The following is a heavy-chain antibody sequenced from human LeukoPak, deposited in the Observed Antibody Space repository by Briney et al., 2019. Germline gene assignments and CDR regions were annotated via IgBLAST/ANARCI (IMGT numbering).Heavy chain of an antibody. D-gene: IGHD4-17*01. CDR2: ISPPGDTI. J-gene: IGHJ4*02. CDR1: GFTFSHRG. V-gene: IGHV3-48*03. CDR3: ATVDGPTVTTMFFDS. Sequence: GGSLRLSCAGSGFTFSHRGMIWVRQAPGRGLEWASYISPPGDTIHYADSVKGRFTVSRDNAKNSLSLHMNSLRAEDTAVYYCATVDGPTVTTMFFDSWGQGTLVTVSS.